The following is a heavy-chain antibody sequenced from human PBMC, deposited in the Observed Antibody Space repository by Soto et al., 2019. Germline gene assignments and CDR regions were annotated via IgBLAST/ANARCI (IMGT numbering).Heavy chain of an antibody. CDR3: ARVRQLELSVYFDY. CDR2: ISYDGSNK. CDR1: GFTFSSYA. D-gene: IGHD1-1*01. J-gene: IGHJ4*02. V-gene: IGHV3-30-3*01. Sequence: QVQLVESGGGVVQPGRSLRLSCAASGFTFSSYAMHWVRQAPGKGLEWVAVISYDGSNKYYADSVKGRFTISRDNSKNTLYLQMNSLRAEDTAVYYCARVRQLELSVYFDYWGQGTLVTVSS.